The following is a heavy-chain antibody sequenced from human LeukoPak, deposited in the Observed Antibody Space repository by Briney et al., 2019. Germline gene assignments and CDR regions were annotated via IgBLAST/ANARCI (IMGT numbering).Heavy chain of an antibody. V-gene: IGHV3-7*05. Sequence: PGGSLRLSCAASGFTFSSHWMSWARQAPGKGLEWVAHINQGGSEKYYVDSVKGRFTISRDNSKNTLYLQMNTLRAEDTAVYYCAVYCSGGCYSGLVWGQGTLVTVSS. J-gene: IGHJ4*02. CDR3: AVYCSGGCYSGLV. D-gene: IGHD2-21*02. CDR2: INQGGSEK. CDR1: GFTFSSHW.